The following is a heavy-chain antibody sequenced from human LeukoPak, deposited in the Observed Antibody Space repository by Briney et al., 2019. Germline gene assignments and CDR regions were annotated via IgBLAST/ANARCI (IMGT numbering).Heavy chain of an antibody. D-gene: IGHD4-17*01. V-gene: IGHV3-23*01. CDR1: GFTFNTYA. CDR3: AKQNGDYENWFGP. CDR2: ISVNGGNT. J-gene: IGHJ5*02. Sequence: PGGSLRLSCAASGFTFNTYAMSWVRQAPGKGLEWVSGISVNGGNTYYADSVKGRFTISRDNSKNTLYLQMKSLRAEDTAVYYCAKQNGDYENWFGPWGQGTLVTVSS.